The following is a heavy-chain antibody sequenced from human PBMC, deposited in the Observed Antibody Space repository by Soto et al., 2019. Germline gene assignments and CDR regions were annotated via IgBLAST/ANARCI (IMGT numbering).Heavy chain of an antibody. CDR1: GGSISNYY. CDR2: IYYSGST. J-gene: IGHJ4*02. CDR3: ARDEADYALAY. D-gene: IGHD4-17*01. V-gene: IGHV4-59*01. Sequence: PSETLSLTCTVSGGSISNYYWSWIRQPPGKGLEWIGYIYYSGSTNYNPSLKSRVTISVDTSRNQFFLKLSSVTAADTAVYYCARDEADYALAYWGQGSLVTGYS.